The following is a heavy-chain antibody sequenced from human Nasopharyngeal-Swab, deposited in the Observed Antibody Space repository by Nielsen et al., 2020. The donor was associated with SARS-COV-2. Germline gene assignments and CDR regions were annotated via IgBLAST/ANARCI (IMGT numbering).Heavy chain of an antibody. CDR1: GFTFSPYT. V-gene: IGHV3-48*04. CDR3: ARERGGGYGDY. CDR2: ITSGNSV. D-gene: IGHD5-12*01. J-gene: IGHJ4*02. Sequence: AGSLRLSCATSGFTFSPYTMTWVRQAPGKGLQWISYITSGNSVQYADSVRGRFTISRDNAKNSLYLQMNSLTAEDTAVYYCARERGGGYGDYWGQGTLVTVSS.